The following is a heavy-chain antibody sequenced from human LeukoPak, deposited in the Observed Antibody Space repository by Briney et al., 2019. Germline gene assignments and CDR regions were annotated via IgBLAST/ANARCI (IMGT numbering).Heavy chain of an antibody. CDR3: ARARPDYYYGLDV. J-gene: IGHJ6*02. V-gene: IGHV4-59*01. CDR1: GDSISGYY. Sequence: SETLSLTCTVSGDSISGYYWSWIRPPPGKGLEWIGYFYYSGSTNYNPSLKSRVTISVDTSKNLFSLKLSSVTAADTAVYYCARARPDYYYGLDVWGPGTTVTVSS. CDR2: FYYSGST.